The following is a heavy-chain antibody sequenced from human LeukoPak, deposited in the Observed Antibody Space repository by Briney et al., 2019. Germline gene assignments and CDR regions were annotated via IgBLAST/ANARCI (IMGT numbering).Heavy chain of an antibody. CDR2: IKSKIDGGTT. CDR1: GFTFSTYW. Sequence: GGSLRLSCAASGFTFSTYWMHWVRQAPGKGLEWVGRIKSKIDGGTTDYAAPVKGRFTISRDDSKNTLYLQMNSLKTEDAAVYYCTTDGYSSGRVFDYWGQGTLVTVSS. J-gene: IGHJ4*02. D-gene: IGHD6-25*01. CDR3: TTDGYSSGRVFDY. V-gene: IGHV3-15*01.